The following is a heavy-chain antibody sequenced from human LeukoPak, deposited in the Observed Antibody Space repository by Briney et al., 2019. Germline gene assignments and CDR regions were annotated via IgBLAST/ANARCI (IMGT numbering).Heavy chain of an antibody. Sequence: ASVKVSCKASDYTFTSYGISWVRQAPGQGLEWMGWISGYNGNTKYAQKVQGRVTMTTDTSTSTAYMELRSLRSDDTAVYYCARAGRFDSGHAWFDPWGQGTLVTVS. D-gene: IGHD5-12*01. V-gene: IGHV1-18*01. CDR1: DYTFTSYG. CDR2: ISGYNGNT. CDR3: ARAGRFDSGHAWFDP. J-gene: IGHJ5*02.